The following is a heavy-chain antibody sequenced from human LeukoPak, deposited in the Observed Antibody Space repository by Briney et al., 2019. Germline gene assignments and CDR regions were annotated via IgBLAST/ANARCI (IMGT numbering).Heavy chain of an antibody. CDR1: GFSFRTYA. V-gene: IGHV3-23*01. Sequence: PGGSLRLSCAASGFSFRTYAMTWVRQAPREELEWVSGISGSGATTYNADPLKGRFTISRDNSENTLYLQMNSLRAEDTAVYYCVKESTSSGYYYAPDYWGQGTLVTVS. CDR3: VKESTSSGYYYAPDY. J-gene: IGHJ4*02. CDR2: ISGSGATT. D-gene: IGHD3-22*01.